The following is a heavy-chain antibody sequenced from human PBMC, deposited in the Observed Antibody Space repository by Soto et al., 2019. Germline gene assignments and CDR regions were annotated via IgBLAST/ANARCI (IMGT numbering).Heavy chain of an antibody. J-gene: IGHJ4*02. CDR1: GFTFSNYA. CDR2: ISYDGSNK. V-gene: IGHV3-30-3*01. Sequence: QVQGVESGGGVVQPGRSLRVSCAASGFTFSNYAMHWVIQAPGKGLEWVAVISYDGSNKYYEDSVKGRFTISRDNYKNTLYLQMISLRVEDRAVYYCARDDRSYSPNPFDYWGQGTPVTVSS. CDR3: ARDDRSYSPNPFDY. D-gene: IGHD1-26*01.